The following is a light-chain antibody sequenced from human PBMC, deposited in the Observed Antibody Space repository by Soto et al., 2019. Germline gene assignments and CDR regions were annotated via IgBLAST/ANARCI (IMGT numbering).Light chain of an antibody. CDR3: QQSYDTLLS. CDR2: GAS. J-gene: IGKJ4*01. V-gene: IGKV1-39*01. CDR1: QNINTF. Sequence: DIEMTQSPSSLSASVGDRITISCRASQNINTFLNWYQQKGGKAPKLLIHGASSLQSGVPLRFSGSGSGTDFSLNISSLQPEDFATYYCQQSYDTLLSFGGGTKVEIK.